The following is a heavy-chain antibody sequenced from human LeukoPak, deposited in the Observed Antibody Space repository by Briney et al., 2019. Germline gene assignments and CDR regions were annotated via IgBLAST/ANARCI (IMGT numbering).Heavy chain of an antibody. J-gene: IGHJ5*02. D-gene: IGHD3-10*01. CDR1: GVTFSSYS. CDR3: ARARGVPSWFDP. V-gene: IGHV3-21*01. Sequence: GGSLRLSCAASGVTFSSYSMNCVRQAPGKGLEWVSSISSSSSYIYYADSVKGRFTISRDNAKNSLYLQMNSLRAEDTAVYYCARARGVPSWFDPWGQGTLVTVSS. CDR2: ISSSSSYI.